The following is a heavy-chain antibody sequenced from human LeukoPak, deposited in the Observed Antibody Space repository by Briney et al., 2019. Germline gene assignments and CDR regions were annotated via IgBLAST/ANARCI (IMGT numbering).Heavy chain of an antibody. D-gene: IGHD1-7*01. Sequence: SGPTLVKPTQTLTLTCTFSGFSLSTSGVGVGWIRQPPGKALEWLSLIYWDDDKRYSPSLKSRLTITKDTSKNQVVLTMTNMDPVDTATYYCAHNIINWNYVVHYFDYWGQGTLVTVSS. CDR2: IYWDDDK. CDR1: GFSLSTSGVG. V-gene: IGHV2-5*02. J-gene: IGHJ4*02. CDR3: AHNIINWNYVVHYFDY.